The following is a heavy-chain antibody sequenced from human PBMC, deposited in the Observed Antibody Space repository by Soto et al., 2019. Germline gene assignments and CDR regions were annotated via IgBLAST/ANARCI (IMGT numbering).Heavy chain of an antibody. Sequence: ASVKVSCKASGYTFSRYGIIWVRQAPGQGLEWMGWISAYNGNTDYEQKFQGRVTMTTDTSTSTVHMELRSLRSDDTAVYYCAREGSRSGRPRPHTYIDYWGQGTLVTVSS. CDR1: GYTFSRYG. D-gene: IGHD6-13*01. CDR3: AREGSRSGRPRPHTYIDY. V-gene: IGHV1-18*01. CDR2: ISAYNGNT. J-gene: IGHJ4*02.